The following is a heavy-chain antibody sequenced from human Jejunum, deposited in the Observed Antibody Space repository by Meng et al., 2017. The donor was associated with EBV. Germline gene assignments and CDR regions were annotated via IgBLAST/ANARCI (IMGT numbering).Heavy chain of an antibody. CDR1: GFTFSSYS. V-gene: IGHV3-21*01. J-gene: IGHJ4*02. CDR2: ISSGSSFI. D-gene: IGHD3-16*02. CDR3: VRDSSFNVH. Sequence: EGHRVDVGGCLVKRGGSLRLSCAASGFTFSSYSMNWVLQAPGKGLEWVSYISSGSSFIYYADSVKGRFTISRDDAKNSLSLQMNNLGADDTAVYYCVRDSSFNVHWGQGTLVTVSS.